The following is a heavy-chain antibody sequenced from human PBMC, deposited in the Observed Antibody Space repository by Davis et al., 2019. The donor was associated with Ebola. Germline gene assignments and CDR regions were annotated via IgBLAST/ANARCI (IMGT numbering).Heavy chain of an antibody. Sequence: PGGSLRPSCPASGFISSDYYMNWIRQAPGKGLEWVSYISHSGSTIYYADSVKGRFTISRENAKNSLYLQMNSLRAEETAVYYCAKPHDYGDLSHFDYWGQGTLVTVSS. CDR2: ISHSGSTI. CDR3: AKPHDYGDLSHFDY. J-gene: IGHJ4*02. D-gene: IGHD4-17*01. V-gene: IGHV3-11*04. CDR1: GFISSDYY.